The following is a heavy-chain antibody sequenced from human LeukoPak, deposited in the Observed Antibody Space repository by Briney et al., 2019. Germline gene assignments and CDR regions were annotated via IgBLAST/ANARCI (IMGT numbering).Heavy chain of an antibody. CDR3: AGVSIDSSGYYSDY. J-gene: IGHJ4*02. D-gene: IGHD3-22*01. V-gene: IGHV4-31*03. CDR1: GGSVSSGSYY. CDR2: IYYSGST. Sequence: SETLSLTCTVSGGSVSSGSYYWSWIRQHPGKGLEWIGYIYYSGSTYYNPSLKSRVTISVDTSKNQFSLKLSSVTAADTAVYYCAGVSIDSSGYYSDYWGQGTLVTVSS.